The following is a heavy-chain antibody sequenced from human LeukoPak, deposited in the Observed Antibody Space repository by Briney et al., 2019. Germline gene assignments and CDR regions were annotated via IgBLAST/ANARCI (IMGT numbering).Heavy chain of an antibody. CDR1: GFTFSSYA. J-gene: IGHJ4*02. D-gene: IGHD6-19*01. V-gene: IGHV3-48*03. Sequence: PGGSLRLSCAASGFTFSSYAMSWVRQAPGKGLEWVSYISSSGSTIYYADSVKGRFTISRDNAKNSLYLQMNSLRAEDTAVYYCARDRYIAVPDYWGQGTLVTVSS. CDR2: ISSSGSTI. CDR3: ARDRYIAVPDY.